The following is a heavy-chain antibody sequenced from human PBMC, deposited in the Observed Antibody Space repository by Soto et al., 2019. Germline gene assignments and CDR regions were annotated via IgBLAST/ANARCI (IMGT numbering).Heavy chain of an antibody. J-gene: IGHJ6*02. D-gene: IGHD1-20*01. Sequence: PGGSLRLSCAASGGTFSTYAVSWVRQAPGLGLEWMGGIIPISEAPTYAQKFQGRVTITADESTSTAYMELSSLRSEDTAVYYCARDIKESDYYGMDVWGQGTTVTVSS. CDR3: ARDIKESDYYGMDV. CDR2: IIPISEAP. CDR1: GGTFSTYA. V-gene: IGHV1-69*01.